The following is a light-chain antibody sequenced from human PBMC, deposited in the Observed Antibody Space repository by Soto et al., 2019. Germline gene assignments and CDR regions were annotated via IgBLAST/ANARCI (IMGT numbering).Light chain of an antibody. CDR1: QSVSNN. CDR3: QQYKDWPLT. V-gene: IGKV3-15*01. J-gene: IGKJ4*01. CDR2: GAS. Sequence: EIEMTQSPATLSVSPGERATLDCRASQSVSNNLAWYQQIPGQAPRLLIYGASTRAPGLPVRFSGRGSGTEFTLTISSLQSADFAVYYCQQYKDWPLTFGGGTKVEI.